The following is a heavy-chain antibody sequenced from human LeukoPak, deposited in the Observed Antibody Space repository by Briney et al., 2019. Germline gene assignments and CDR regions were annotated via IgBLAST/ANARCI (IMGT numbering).Heavy chain of an antibody. CDR2: ISGSGGST. V-gene: IGHV3-23*01. J-gene: IGHJ4*02. D-gene: IGHD1-26*01. CDR1: EFTFSSYA. CDR3: AKDRWELLRTYYFDS. Sequence: GGSLRLSCAASEFTFSSYAMSWVRQAPGKGLEWVSTISGSGGSTYYADSVKGRFTISRDNSKNTLYLQMNSLRAEDTAVYYCAKDRWELLRTYYFDSWGQGTLVTVSS.